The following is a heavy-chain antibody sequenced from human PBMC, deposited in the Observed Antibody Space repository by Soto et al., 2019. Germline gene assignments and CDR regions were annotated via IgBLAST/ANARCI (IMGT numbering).Heavy chain of an antibody. Sequence: PGGSLRLSCAASGFTFSSYWMHWVRQAPGKGLVWVSRINSDGRSTSYADSVKGRLTIYRDNAKNTLYLQMNSLRAEDTAVYYCARFSYDSSGYYFINGWFDPWGQGTLVTVSS. CDR1: GFTFSSYW. V-gene: IGHV3-74*01. J-gene: IGHJ5*02. CDR2: INSDGRST. CDR3: ARFSYDSSGYYFINGWFDP. D-gene: IGHD3-22*01.